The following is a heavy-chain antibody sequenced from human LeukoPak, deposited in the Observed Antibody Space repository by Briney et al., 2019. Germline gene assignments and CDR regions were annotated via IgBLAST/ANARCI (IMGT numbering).Heavy chain of an antibody. V-gene: IGHV3-23*01. D-gene: IGHD2-15*01. CDR3: ARTVVAAKTYYFDY. J-gene: IGHJ4*02. CDR2: ISGGGGST. Sequence: GGSLRLSCAASGFTFSSYAMSWVRQAPGKGLEWVSAISGGGGSTYYADSVKGRFTISRDNSKNTLYLQMNSLRPEDTALYYCARTVVAAKTYYFDYWGRGTLVTVSS. CDR1: GFTFSSYA.